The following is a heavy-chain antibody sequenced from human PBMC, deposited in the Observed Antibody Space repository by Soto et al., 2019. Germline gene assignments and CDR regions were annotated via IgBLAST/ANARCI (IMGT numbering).Heavy chain of an antibody. Sequence: EVQSVESGGGLVQPGGSLRLSCAASGFTFSYYWMHWVRQAPGKGLAWVSRIKTDGSETNYADSVRGRFTISRDNANNILYLQMNSLTVDDTAVYYCAGDLVLGSGSLGYWGQGTLVTVSS. CDR1: GFTFSYYW. CDR3: AGDLVLGSGSLGY. V-gene: IGHV3-74*01. D-gene: IGHD3-10*01. CDR2: IKTDGSET. J-gene: IGHJ4*02.